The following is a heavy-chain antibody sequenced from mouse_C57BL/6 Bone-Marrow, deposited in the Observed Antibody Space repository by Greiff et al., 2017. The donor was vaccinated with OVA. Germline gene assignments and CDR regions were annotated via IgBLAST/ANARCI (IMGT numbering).Heavy chain of an antibody. CDR1: GYTFTSYW. Sequence: QVQLQQPGAELVKPGASVKLSCKASGYTFTSYWMHWVKQRPGQGLEWIGMIHPNSGSTNYNEKFKSKATLTVDKSSSTAYMQLSSLTSEDSAVYYGARGGDYYGRGWYFDVWGTGTTVTVSS. CDR3: ARGGDYYGRGWYFDV. D-gene: IGHD1-1*01. V-gene: IGHV1-64*01. J-gene: IGHJ1*03. CDR2: IHPNSGST.